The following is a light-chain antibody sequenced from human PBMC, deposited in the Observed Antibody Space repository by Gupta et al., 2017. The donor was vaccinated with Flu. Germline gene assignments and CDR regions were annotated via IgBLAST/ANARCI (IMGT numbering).Light chain of an antibody. Sequence: PSTLSASVGDRVTITCRASQSIGDWLAWYQQRPGKAPKLVMCRASRLQSGIPSRFSGSKSGTEFTLTINSLQPDDFATYYCQQENNFPYTFGQGTKMEI. CDR1: QSIGDW. V-gene: IGKV1-5*03. J-gene: IGKJ2*01. CDR2: RAS. CDR3: QQENNFPYT.